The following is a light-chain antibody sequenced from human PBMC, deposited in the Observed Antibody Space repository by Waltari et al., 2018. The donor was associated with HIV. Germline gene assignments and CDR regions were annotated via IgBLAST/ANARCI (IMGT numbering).Light chain of an antibody. CDR3: QSTNVVRV. Sequence: SFELTQPPSVSVSPGQTARLTCSGDALSKQLTFWYQKKPAQAPVLVIYKDTERPSGIPERFSGSTSGTTATLTISGVQAEDEADYYCQSTNVVRVFGGGTKLTVL. V-gene: IGLV3-25*03. CDR2: KDT. J-gene: IGLJ3*02. CDR1: ALSKQL.